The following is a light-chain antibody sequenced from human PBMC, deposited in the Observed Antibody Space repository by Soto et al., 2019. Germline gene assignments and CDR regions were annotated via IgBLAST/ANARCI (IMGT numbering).Light chain of an antibody. V-gene: IGKV1-6*01. Sequence: AIPMTQSPSSLSASVGDRVIITCRTSQDIRDELGWYQQIPGKAPKLLIYSASTLQSGVPSRFSGSGSGTDFTLTISSLQPEDFASYFCLQDYAYPWTFGQGTRVEI. J-gene: IGKJ1*01. CDR3: LQDYAYPWT. CDR1: QDIRDE. CDR2: SAS.